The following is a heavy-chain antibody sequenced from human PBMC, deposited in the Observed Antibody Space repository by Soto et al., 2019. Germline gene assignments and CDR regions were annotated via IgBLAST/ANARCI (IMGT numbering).Heavy chain of an antibody. CDR1: GFSITTYW. D-gene: IGHD3-16*01. CDR2: IKQDGSEI. Sequence: GSLRLSCAVSGFSITTYWMSWVRQAPGKGLQWVASIKQDGSEIYYLDSVRGRFTISRDSAENSLHLLMNSLSAEDTGVYFCARDVGFDYVNWGQATMVTVSS. CDR3: ARDVGFDYVN. J-gene: IGHJ4*02. V-gene: IGHV3-7*01.